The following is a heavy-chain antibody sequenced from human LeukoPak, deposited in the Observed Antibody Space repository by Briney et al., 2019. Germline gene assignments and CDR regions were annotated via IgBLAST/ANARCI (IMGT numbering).Heavy chain of an antibody. CDR1: GFTFSDYY. CDR3: ARKGALWFGDKPFWDYYYYYMDV. Sequence: PGGSLRLSCAASGFTFSDYYMSWIRQAPGKGLEWVSYISSSGSTIYYADSVKGRFTISRDNAKNSLYLQMNSLRAEDTAVYYCARKGALWFGDKPFWDYYYYYMDVWGKGTTVTISS. J-gene: IGHJ6*03. CDR2: ISSSGSTI. D-gene: IGHD3-10*01. V-gene: IGHV3-11*01.